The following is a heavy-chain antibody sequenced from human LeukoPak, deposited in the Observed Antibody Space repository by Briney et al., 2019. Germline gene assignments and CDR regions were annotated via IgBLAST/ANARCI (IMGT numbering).Heavy chain of an antibody. CDR1: GGSISSYY. CDR3: ARDWVANYYGMDV. J-gene: IGHJ6*02. CDR2: IYYSGST. Sequence: SETLSLTCTVSGGSISSYYWNWIRQPPGKGLEWIGYIYYSGSTNFNPSLKSRVTISVDTSKNQFSLRLSSVTAADTAVYYCARDWVANYYGMDVWGQGTTVTVSS. V-gene: IGHV4-59*01. D-gene: IGHD2-15*01.